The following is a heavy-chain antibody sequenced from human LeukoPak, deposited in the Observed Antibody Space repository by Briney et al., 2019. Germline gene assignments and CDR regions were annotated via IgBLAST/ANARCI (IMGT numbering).Heavy chain of an antibody. V-gene: IGHV3-23*01. J-gene: IGHJ3*02. D-gene: IGHD6-19*01. Sequence: PGGSLRLSCAASGFTFSSYAMSWVRQAPGKGLEWVSAISGSGGSTYYADSVKGRFTISRDNSKNTLYLQMNSLRAEDTAVYYCARRSDSYSSGWYPWAFDIWGQGTMVTVSS. CDR1: GFTFSSYA. CDR2: ISGSGGST. CDR3: ARRSDSYSSGWYPWAFDI.